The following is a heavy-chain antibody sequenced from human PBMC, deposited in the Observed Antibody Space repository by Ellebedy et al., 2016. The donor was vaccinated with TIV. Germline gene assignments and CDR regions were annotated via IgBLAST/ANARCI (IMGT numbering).Heavy chain of an antibody. Sequence: GESLKISCAASGFTFSTYWMSWVRQAPGKGLEWVANIKQDGGAQYYVDSVKGRFPISRDNAKDSLYLHMNSLRVEDTAVYYCAREVAAAGECDSWGQGTLVTVSS. CDR1: GFTFSTYW. CDR3: AREVAAAGECDS. CDR2: IKQDGGAQ. V-gene: IGHV3-7*01. D-gene: IGHD6-13*01. J-gene: IGHJ4*02.